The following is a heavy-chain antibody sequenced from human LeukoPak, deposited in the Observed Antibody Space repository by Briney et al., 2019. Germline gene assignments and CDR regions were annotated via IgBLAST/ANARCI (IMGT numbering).Heavy chain of an antibody. CDR2: ISGSGGST. D-gene: IGHD3-22*01. CDR1: GFTFSSYA. J-gene: IGHJ4*02. V-gene: IGHV3-23*01. Sequence: GGSLRLSCAASGFTFSSYAMSWVRQAPGKGLEWVSAISGSGGSTYYAGSVKGRFTISRDNAKNSLYLQMSNLRAEDTAVYYCARGDDSSGWGQGTLVTVSS. CDR3: ARGDDSSG.